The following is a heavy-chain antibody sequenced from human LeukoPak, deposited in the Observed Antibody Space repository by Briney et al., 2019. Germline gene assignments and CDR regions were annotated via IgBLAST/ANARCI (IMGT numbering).Heavy chain of an antibody. Sequence: SETLSLTCAVSGGSMSSYYWSWIRQPPGKGLEWMGYISYTGSTNYNPSLKTRVTISVDTSKNQFSLKLRSATAADTALYFCARVTRLLHYTFDIWGQGTMVTVSS. D-gene: IGHD3-10*01. CDR2: ISYTGST. J-gene: IGHJ3*02. CDR3: ARVTRLLHYTFDI. CDR1: GGSMSSYY. V-gene: IGHV4-59*01.